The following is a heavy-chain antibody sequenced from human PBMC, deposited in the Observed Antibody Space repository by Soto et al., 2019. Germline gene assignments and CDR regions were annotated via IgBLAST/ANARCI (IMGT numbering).Heavy chain of an antibody. CDR3: ARDWGPLVSYGMDV. CDR1: RFTLSSYA. Sequence: GCPRISRASSRFTLSSYALHWARQFTGKGLEWVSAIGTAGDTYYPGSVKGRFTISRENAKNSLYLQMNSLRAGDTAVYYCARDWGPLVSYGMDVWGQGTTVPVSS. J-gene: IGHJ6*02. V-gene: IGHV3-13*01. D-gene: IGHD3-16*01. CDR2: IGTAGDT.